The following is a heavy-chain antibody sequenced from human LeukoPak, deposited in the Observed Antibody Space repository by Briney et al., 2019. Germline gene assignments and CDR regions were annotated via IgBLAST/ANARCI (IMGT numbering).Heavy chain of an antibody. CDR1: GFTVSSNY. Sequence: PGGSLRLSCAASGFTVSSNYMSWVRQAPGKGLEWVSVIYSGGSTYYADSVKGRFTISRDNSKNTLYLQMNSLRAEDTAVYYCARGHYYYDSSGYPVAPFDYWGQGTLVTVSS. CDR2: IYSGGST. D-gene: IGHD3-22*01. CDR3: ARGHYYYDSSGYPVAPFDY. J-gene: IGHJ4*02. V-gene: IGHV3-53*01.